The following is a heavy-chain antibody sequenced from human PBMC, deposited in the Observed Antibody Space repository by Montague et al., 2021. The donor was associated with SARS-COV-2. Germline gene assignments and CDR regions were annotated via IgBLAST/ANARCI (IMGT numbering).Heavy chain of an antibody. Sequence: SLRLSCAASGFTFSSYEMNWVRQAPGKGLEWVSYISSSGRTIYYADSVKGRFTISRDNAKNSLYLQMNSLRAEDTAVYYCASLNYYDSSGYYSGGTPDEYFQHWGQGTLVTVSS. CDR1: GFTFSSYE. J-gene: IGHJ1*01. V-gene: IGHV3-48*03. D-gene: IGHD3-22*01. CDR3: ASLNYYDSSGYYSGGTPDEYFQH. CDR2: ISSSGRTI.